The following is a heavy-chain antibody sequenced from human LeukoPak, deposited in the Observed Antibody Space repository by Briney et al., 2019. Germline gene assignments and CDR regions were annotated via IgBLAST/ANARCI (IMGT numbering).Heavy chain of an antibody. CDR3: ARGGKYCSSTSCPDARDWFDP. D-gene: IGHD2-2*01. Sequence: SVKVSCKASGGTFSSYAISWVRQAPGQGLEWMGGIIPIFGTANYAQEFQGRVTITADKSTSTAYMELSSLRSEDTAVYYCARGGKYCSSTSCPDARDWFDPWGQGTLVTVSS. J-gene: IGHJ5*02. CDR1: GGTFSSYA. V-gene: IGHV1-69*06. CDR2: IIPIFGTA.